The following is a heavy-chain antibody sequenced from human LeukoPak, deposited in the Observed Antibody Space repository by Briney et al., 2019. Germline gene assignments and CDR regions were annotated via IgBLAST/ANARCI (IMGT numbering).Heavy chain of an antibody. J-gene: IGHJ4*02. CDR3: ASEEVDYYDSSGSFDY. CDR1: GGTFSSYA. CDR2: IIPIFGTA. Sequence: SVKVSCKASGGTFSSYAISWVRQAPGQGLEWMGRIIPIFGTANYAQKFYGRVMISRVESTSKDYMELSSLRSEDTAVYYCASEEVDYYDSSGSFDYWGQGTLVTVSS. D-gene: IGHD3-22*01. V-gene: IGHV1-69*13.